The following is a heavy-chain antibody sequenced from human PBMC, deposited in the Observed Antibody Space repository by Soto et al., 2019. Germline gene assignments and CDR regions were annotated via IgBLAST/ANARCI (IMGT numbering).Heavy chain of an antibody. J-gene: IGHJ5*02. CDR1: GYSFTNND. CDR2: MNPGIGDT. V-gene: IGHV1-8*01. D-gene: IGHD3-16*01. Sequence: ASVNVSCKTSGYSFTNNDVTWVRQATGQGLEWMGWMNPGIGDTGYAQKFQGRVTMTRDISIATAYMELSGLTSDDTAIYYCARMATFRSLNWFDPWGNGNRVTVSA. CDR3: ARMATFRSLNWFDP.